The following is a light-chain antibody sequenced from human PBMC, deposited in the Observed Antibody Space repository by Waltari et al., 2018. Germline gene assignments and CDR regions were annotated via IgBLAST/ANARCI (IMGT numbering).Light chain of an antibody. CDR3: MQGIQTPRA. Sequence: DIVMTQSPLSLPVTPGEPATISCRSSQSLLFSNGYNYLDWYVQKPGQSQQLLICLASNRASGVPDRFSGSGSGTDFTLKISRVEAEDVGIYYCMQGIQTPRAFGPGTKVDIK. V-gene: IGKV2-28*01. J-gene: IGKJ3*01. CDR1: QSLLFSNGYNY. CDR2: LAS.